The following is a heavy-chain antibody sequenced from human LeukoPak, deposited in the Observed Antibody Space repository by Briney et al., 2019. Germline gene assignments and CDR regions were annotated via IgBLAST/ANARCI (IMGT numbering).Heavy chain of an antibody. CDR1: GFTVSSYV. J-gene: IGHJ4*02. D-gene: IGHD3-22*01. CDR3: ARGPYYYDSSGYYRGTPGFDY. V-gene: IGHV3-33*01. CDR2: IWYDGSNK. Sequence: PGRSLRPSCAASGFTVSSYVMHWVRQAPGKGLEWVAVIWYDGSNKYYADSVKGRFTISRDNSKNTLYLQMNSLRAEDTAVYYCARGPYYYDSSGYYRGTPGFDYGGQGTLVTVSS.